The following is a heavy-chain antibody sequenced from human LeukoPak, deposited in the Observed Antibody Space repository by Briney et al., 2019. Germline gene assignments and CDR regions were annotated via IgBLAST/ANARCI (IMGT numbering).Heavy chain of an antibody. CDR3: ANIDSSGWSVPIDY. D-gene: IGHD6-19*01. CDR1: GFTFSSYA. CDR2: ISGSGGST. Sequence: PGGSLRLSCAASGFTFSSYAMSWVRQAPGKGLEWVSAISGSGGSTYYADSVKGRFTISRDNSKNTLYLQMNSLRAEDTAVYYCANIDSSGWSVPIDYWGQGTLVTVSS. J-gene: IGHJ4*02. V-gene: IGHV3-23*01.